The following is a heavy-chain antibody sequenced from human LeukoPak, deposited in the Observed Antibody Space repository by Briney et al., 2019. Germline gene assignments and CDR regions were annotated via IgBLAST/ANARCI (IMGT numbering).Heavy chain of an antibody. CDR3: ARGATWYEGAWFDP. D-gene: IGHD1-14*01. CDR2: INTNTGDT. V-gene: IGHV1-2*02. J-gene: IGHJ5*02. CDR1: GYTFIAFY. Sequence: ASVKVSCKASGYTFIAFYIHWVRQAPGQGLEWMGWINTNTGDTKYAQRFQGRVTMTSDSSIRTAYMELSRLRSDDTAVYYCARGATWYEGAWFDPWGQGTLVTVSS.